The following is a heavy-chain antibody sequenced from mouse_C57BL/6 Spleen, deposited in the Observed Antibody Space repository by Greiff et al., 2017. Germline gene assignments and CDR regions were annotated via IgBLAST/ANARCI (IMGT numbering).Heavy chain of an antibody. CDR1: GYTFTSYW. Sequence: VQLKQPGAELVMPGASVKLSCKASGYTFTSYWMHWVKQRPGQGLEWIGEIDPSDSYTNYNQKFKGKSTLTVDKSSSTAYMQLSSLTSEDSAVYYCAREERANFNYWGQGTSVTVSS. CDR2: IDPSDSYT. CDR3: AREERANFNY. D-gene: IGHD6-1*02. J-gene: IGHJ4*01. V-gene: IGHV1-69*01.